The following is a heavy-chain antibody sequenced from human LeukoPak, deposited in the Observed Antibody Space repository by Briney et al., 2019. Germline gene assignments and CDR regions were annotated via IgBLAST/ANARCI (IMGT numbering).Heavy chain of an antibody. V-gene: IGHV3-23*01. J-gene: IGHJ4*02. D-gene: IGHD2-2*01. CDR2: ISGSGGST. Sequence: GGSLRLSCAASGFTFRSYAMSWVGQAPGKGVEWVSAISGSGGSTYYADSVKGRFTISRDNSKNTLYLQMNSLRAEDTAVYYCARCHCSSTSCYEPPFDYWGQGTLVTVSS. CDR3: ARCHCSSTSCYEPPFDY. CDR1: GFTFRSYA.